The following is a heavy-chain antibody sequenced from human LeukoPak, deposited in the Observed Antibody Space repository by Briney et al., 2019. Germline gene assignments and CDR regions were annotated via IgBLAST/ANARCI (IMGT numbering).Heavy chain of an antibody. J-gene: IGHJ3*02. CDR2: INPSGGST. D-gene: IGHD1-26*01. CDR1: GYTFTSYY. V-gene: IGHV1-46*01. CDR3: ARADSEDAFDI. Sequence: ASVKVSCKASGYTFTSYYMHWVRQAPGQGLEWMGIINPSGGSTSYAQKFQGRVTMTRDTSTSTVYMEQSSLRSEDTAVYYCARADSEDAFDIWGQGTMVTVSS.